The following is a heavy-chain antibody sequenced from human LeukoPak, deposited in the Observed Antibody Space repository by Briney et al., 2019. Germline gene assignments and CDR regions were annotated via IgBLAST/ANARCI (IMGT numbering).Heavy chain of an antibody. J-gene: IGHJ4*02. D-gene: IGHD4-17*01. CDR3: ARGRGGAYYGDFDY. CDR2: INHSGST. CDR1: GGSFSGYY. Sequence: SETLSLTCAVYGGSFSGYYWSWIRQPPGKGLEWIGEINHSGSTNYNPSLKSRVTISVDTSKNQFSLKLSSVTAADTAAYYCARGRGGAYYGDFDYWGQGTLVTVSS. V-gene: IGHV4-34*01.